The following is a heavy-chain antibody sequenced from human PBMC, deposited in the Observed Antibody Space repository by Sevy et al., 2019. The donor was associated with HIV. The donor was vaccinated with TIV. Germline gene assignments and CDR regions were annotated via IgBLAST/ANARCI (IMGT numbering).Heavy chain of an antibody. CDR1: GYTFIGHY. CDR3: ARVQRGGVPDY. Sequence: ASVKVSCTSSGYTFIGHYLHWVRQAPGQGLEWMGWINPNTGDTRYTEKFQGRVTMTRDTSISTAYMELITLRSDDTAVYFCARVQRGGVPDYWCQGTLVTVSS. D-gene: IGHD3-10*01. CDR2: INPNTGDT. V-gene: IGHV1-2*02. J-gene: IGHJ4*02.